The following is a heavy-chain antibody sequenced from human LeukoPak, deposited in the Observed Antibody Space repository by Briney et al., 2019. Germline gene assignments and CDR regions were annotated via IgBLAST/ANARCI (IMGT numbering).Heavy chain of an antibody. CDR3: AREGCSSASCYANLFDP. D-gene: IGHD2-2*01. V-gene: IGHV3-74*01. CDR2: INSDGSST. J-gene: IGHJ5*02. Sequence: GGSLRLSCAAIGSTFTSSCTHLVRQAPGKGLVWVSRINSDGSSTSYADSVKGRFTISRDNAKNTLYLQMNSLRAEDTVVYYSAREGCSSASCYANLFDPWGQGTLVTVSS. CDR1: GSTFTSSC.